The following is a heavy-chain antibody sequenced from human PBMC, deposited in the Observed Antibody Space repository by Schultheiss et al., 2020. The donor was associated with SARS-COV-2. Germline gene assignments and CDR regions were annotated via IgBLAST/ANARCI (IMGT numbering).Heavy chain of an antibody. Sequence: SETLSLTCTVSGGSISSYYWSWIRQPAGKGLEWIGEINHSGSTNYNPSLKSRVTISVDTSKNQFSLKLSSVTAADTAVYYCARGFDYWGQGTLVTVSS. J-gene: IGHJ4*02. CDR2: INHSGST. V-gene: IGHV4-59*01. CDR3: ARGFDY. CDR1: GGSISSYY.